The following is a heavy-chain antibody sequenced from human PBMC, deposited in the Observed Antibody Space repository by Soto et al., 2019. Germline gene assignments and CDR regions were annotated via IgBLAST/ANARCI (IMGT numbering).Heavy chain of an antibody. Sequence: QVQLVQSGAEVKKPGSSVKVSCKASGGTFSSYAISWVRQAPGQGLEWMGGIIPIFGTANYAQKFQGRVTITADESTSTAYMELSSLSSEDTAVYYCARGSGYYYPYYYYGMDVWGQGTTVTVSS. J-gene: IGHJ6*02. CDR3: ARGSGYYYPYYYYGMDV. D-gene: IGHD3-22*01. CDR2: IIPIFGTA. V-gene: IGHV1-69*01. CDR1: GGTFSSYA.